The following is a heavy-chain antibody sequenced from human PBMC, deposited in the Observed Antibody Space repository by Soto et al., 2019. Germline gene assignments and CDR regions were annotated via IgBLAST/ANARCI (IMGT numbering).Heavy chain of an antibody. CDR3: TKDRVPDGIYSFDF. V-gene: IGHV3-23*03. J-gene: IGHJ4*02. Sequence: PGGSLRLSCAASGFSFRDYSMNWVRQAPGKGLEWVAFIDLGGTSPDYSESVKGRFTISKDKSMKTVYLQMNSLRVEDAAVYYCTKDRVPDGIYSFDFWGQGALVTVAS. CDR1: GFSFRDYS. CDR2: IDLGGTSP. D-gene: IGHD2-21*01.